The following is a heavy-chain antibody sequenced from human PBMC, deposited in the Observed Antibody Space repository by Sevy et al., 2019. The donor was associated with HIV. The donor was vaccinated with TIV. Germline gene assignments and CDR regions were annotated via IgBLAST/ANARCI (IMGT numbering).Heavy chain of an antibody. Sequence: GGSLRLSCAASGFTFSSYWMSWVRQAPGKGLEWVAVISDDGNNKDYADSVKGRFTISRDNSKNTLYLQMNSLRADDTAVYYCASHYYDSTGYYFPLEYWGQGTRVTVSS. J-gene: IGHJ4*02. V-gene: IGHV3-30*03. D-gene: IGHD3-22*01. CDR2: ISDDGNNK. CDR3: ASHYYDSTGYYFPLEY. CDR1: GFTFSSYW.